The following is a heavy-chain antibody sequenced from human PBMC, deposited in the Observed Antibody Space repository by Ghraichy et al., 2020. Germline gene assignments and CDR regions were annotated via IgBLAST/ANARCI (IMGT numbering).Heavy chain of an antibody. CDR1: GFTFSNYG. V-gene: IGHV3-30*18. D-gene: IGHD3-10*01. J-gene: IGHJ3*02. Sequence: GGSLRLSCAASGFTFSNYGMHWVRQAPGKGLEWVAVISYDGSNKYYADSVKGRFTISRDNSENTLYLQMNSLRVEDTAVYYCAKQITIVRGSLGIWGQGTMVTVSS. CDR3: AKQITIVRGSLGI. CDR2: ISYDGSNK.